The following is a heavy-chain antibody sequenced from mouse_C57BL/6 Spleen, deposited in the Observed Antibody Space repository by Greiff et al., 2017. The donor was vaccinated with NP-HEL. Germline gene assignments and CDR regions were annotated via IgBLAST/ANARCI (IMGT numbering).Heavy chain of an antibody. Sequence: EVKLMESGGGLVQPGGSLSLSCAASGFTFTDYYMSWVRQTPGKALEWLGFIRNKANGYTTEYSASVKGRFTISRDNSQIILYLQMNALRAEDSATYYCARYYFDYWGQGTTLTVSS. CDR3: ARYYFDY. CDR2: IRNKANGYTT. V-gene: IGHV7-3*01. J-gene: IGHJ2*01. CDR1: GFTFTDYY.